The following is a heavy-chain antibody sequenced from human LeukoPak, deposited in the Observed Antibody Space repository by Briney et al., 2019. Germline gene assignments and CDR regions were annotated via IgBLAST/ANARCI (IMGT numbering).Heavy chain of an antibody. CDR2: ISGSGGST. J-gene: IGHJ4*02. CDR3: AKGHCTNGVCLDYDY. CDR1: GFTFSSYA. D-gene: IGHD2-8*01. Sequence: GGSLRLSCVASGFTFSSYAMSWVRQAPGKGLEWVSAISGSGGSTYYADSVKGRFTISRDNSKNTLYLQMNSLRAEDTAVYYCAKGHCTNGVCLDYDYWGQGTLVTVSS. V-gene: IGHV3-23*01.